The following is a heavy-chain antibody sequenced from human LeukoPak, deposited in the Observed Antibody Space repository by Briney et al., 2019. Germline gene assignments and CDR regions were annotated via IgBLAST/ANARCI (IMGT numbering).Heavy chain of an antibody. CDR3: AKDPDLAVRGSNWFEP. J-gene: IGHJ5*02. V-gene: IGHV3-23*01. CDR1: EFTFNISA. D-gene: IGHD3-10*01. Sequence: GGSLRLSCVASEFTFNISAMSWVRQAPGKGLEWVSAISGSGGSTYYADSVKGRFTISRDNSKNTLYLQMNSLRIEDTAIYYCAKDPDLAVRGSNWFEPWGQGTLVTVSS. CDR2: ISGSGGST.